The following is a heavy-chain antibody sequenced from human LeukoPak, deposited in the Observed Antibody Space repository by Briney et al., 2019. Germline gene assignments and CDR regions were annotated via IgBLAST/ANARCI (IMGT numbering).Heavy chain of an antibody. CDR2: INHSGST. V-gene: IGHV4-34*01. CDR3: ARGRSWYYYGSGSYPTSYYFDY. CDR1: GGXXXGYY. D-gene: IGHD3-10*01. Sequence: SLXXXXYGGXXXGYYWSWIRQPPGKGLEWIGEINHSGSTNYNPSLKSRVTISVDTSKNQFSLKLSSVTAADTAVYYCARGRSWYYYGSGSYPTSYYFDYWGQGTLVTVSS. J-gene: IGHJ4*02.